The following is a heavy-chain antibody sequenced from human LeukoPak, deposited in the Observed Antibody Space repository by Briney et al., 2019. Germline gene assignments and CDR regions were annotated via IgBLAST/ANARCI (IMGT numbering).Heavy chain of an antibody. CDR3: ARGRGDGYCTNGVCYTPLDY. Sequence: SETLSLTCAVYGGSFSGYYWSWIRQPPGKGLEWIGENNHSGSTNYNPSLKSRVTISVDTSKNQFSLKLSSVTAADTAVYYCARGRGDGYCTNGVCYTPLDYWGQGTLVTVSS. V-gene: IGHV4-34*01. CDR1: GGSFSGYY. D-gene: IGHD2-8*01. CDR2: NNHSGST. J-gene: IGHJ4*02.